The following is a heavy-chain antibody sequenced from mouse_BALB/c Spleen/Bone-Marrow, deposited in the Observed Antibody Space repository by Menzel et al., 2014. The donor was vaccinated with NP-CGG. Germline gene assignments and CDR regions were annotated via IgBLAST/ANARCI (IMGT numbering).Heavy chain of an antibody. CDR1: GYTFSNYW. D-gene: IGHD3-1*01. CDR2: IYPGNSDT. Sequence: EVHLVESGTVLARPGAAVKMSCKASGYTFSNYWIHWVKQRPGQGLEWIGTIYPGNSDTTYNQKFKGKATLTAVTSTSTAYMELSSLTNEDSAVYYCTTLARNKFDYWGQGTTLTVSS. CDR3: TTLARNKFDY. J-gene: IGHJ2*01. V-gene: IGHV1-5*01.